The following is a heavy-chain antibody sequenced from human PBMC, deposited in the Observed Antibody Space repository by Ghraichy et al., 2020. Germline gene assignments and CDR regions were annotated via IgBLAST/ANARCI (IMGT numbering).Heavy chain of an antibody. CDR1: GFTFSSYA. CDR2: ISTSGSST. CDR3: VRRYCNGGSCNSPFDY. J-gene: IGHJ4*02. V-gene: IGHV3-64D*06. Sequence: GGSLRLSCSASGFTFSSYAMHWVRQAPGQGLQYVSAISTSGSSTYYADSVKGRFTISRDNSKNTLYLQMSSLRPEDTAVYYCVRRYCNGGSCNSPFDYWGQGTLVTVSS. D-gene: IGHD2-15*01.